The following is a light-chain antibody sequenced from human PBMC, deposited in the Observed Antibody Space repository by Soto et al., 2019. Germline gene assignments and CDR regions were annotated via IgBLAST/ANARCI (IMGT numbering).Light chain of an antibody. Sequence: ELVWTKSQGTLSLSQGKSAPLSCRASQSVSNNYLAWYTQKPGQAPRLLIYGASNRATGIPDRFSGNGSGTDFTLTFRRLEPEDFAVDDCQRYGSSGTFRQVTKVDIK. V-gene: IGKV3-20*01. CDR2: GAS. CDR1: QSVSNNY. CDR3: QRYGSSGT. J-gene: IGKJ1*01.